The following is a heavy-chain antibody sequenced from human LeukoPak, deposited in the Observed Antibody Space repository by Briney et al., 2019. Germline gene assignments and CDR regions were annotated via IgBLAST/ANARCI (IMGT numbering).Heavy chain of an antibody. CDR2: IYYSGST. V-gene: IGHV4-39*01. Sequence: SETLSLTCTVSDGFTSSSDYYWGWIRQPPGKGLEWIGTIYYSGSTYYNPSLKSRVTISLDTSKKQFSLRLSSVTAADTAVYYCARIPPNSSGWSWYFDLWGRGTLVTISS. D-gene: IGHD6-19*01. CDR3: ARIPPNSSGWSWYFDL. CDR1: DGFTSSSDYY. J-gene: IGHJ2*01.